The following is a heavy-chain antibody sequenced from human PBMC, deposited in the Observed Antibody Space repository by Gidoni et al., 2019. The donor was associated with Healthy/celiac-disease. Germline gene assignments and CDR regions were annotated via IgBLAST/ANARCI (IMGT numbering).Heavy chain of an antibody. J-gene: IGHJ2*01. V-gene: IGHV3-53*01. CDR1: GFTVSSNY. CDR2: IYSGGST. Sequence: EVQLVASGGGLIQPGGSLRLSGAASGFTVSSNYMSWVRQAPGKGLEWVSVIYSGGSTYYADSVKGRFTISRDNSKNTLYLQMNSLRAEDTAVYYCARVPPRELSFNWYFDLWGRGTLVTVSS. CDR3: ARVPPRELSFNWYFDL. D-gene: IGHD3-10*01.